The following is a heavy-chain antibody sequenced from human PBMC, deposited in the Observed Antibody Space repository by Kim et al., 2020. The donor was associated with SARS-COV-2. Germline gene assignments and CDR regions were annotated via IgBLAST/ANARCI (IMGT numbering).Heavy chain of an antibody. Sequence: YYADSVKGRFTNSRDNAKNSLYLQMNSLRAEDTAVYYCARDEGGYETFDYWGQGTLVTVSS. D-gene: IGHD5-12*01. CDR3: ARDEGGYETFDY. J-gene: IGHJ4*02. V-gene: IGHV3-21*01.